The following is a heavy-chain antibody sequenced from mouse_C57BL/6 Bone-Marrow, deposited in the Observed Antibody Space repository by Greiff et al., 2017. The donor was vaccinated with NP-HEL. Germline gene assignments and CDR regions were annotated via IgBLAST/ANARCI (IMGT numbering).Heavy chain of an antibody. CDR3: AREGELGLFDY. Sequence: EVQLVESEGGLVQPGSSMKLSCTASGFTFSDYYMAWVRQVPEKGLEWVANINYDGSSTYYLDSLKSRFIISRDNAKNILYLQMSSLKSEDTATYYCAREGELGLFDYWGQGTTLTVSS. J-gene: IGHJ2*01. CDR1: GFTFSDYY. CDR2: INYDGSST. D-gene: IGHD4-1*01. V-gene: IGHV5-16*01.